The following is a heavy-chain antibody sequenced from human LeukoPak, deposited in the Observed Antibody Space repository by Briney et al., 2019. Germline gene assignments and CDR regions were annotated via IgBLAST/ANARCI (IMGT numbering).Heavy chain of an antibody. CDR2: INPNSRGT. Sequence: ASVKVSCKASGYTFNGHYMHWVRQAPGQGLEWMGWINPNSRGTNYAQKFQGRVTMTRDTSISTAYMELSRLRSDDTAVYYCARDQDGIPAADPYYYYYMDVWGKGTTVTVSS. V-gene: IGHV1-2*02. CDR3: ARDQDGIPAADPYYYYYMDV. J-gene: IGHJ6*03. D-gene: IGHD6-13*01. CDR1: GYTFNGHY.